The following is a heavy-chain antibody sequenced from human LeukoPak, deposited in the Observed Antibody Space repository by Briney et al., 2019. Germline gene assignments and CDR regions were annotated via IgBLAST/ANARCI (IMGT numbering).Heavy chain of an antibody. CDR3: TTGITMVRGVIHLIDY. V-gene: IGHV3-15*01. D-gene: IGHD3-10*01. CDR2: IKSKTDGGTT. CDR1: GFTLSNAW. J-gene: IGHJ4*02. Sequence: TGGSLRLSCAASGFTLSNAWMSWVRQAPGKGLEWVGRIKSKTDGGTTDYAAPVKGRFTISRDDSKNTLYLQMNSLKTEDTAVYYCTTGITMVRGVIHLIDYWGQGTLVTVSS.